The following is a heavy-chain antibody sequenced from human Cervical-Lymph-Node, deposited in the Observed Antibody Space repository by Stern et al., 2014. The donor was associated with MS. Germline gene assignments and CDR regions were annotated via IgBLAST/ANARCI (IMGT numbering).Heavy chain of an antibody. CDR2: IIPILGIA. Sequence: VQLLESGAEVKKPGSSVKVSCKASGGTFSSYAISWVRQAPGQGLEWMGRIIPILGIANYAQKFQGRVTITADKSTSTAYMELSSLRSEDTAVYYCARVPIVVVDWFDPWGQGTLVTVSS. J-gene: IGHJ5*02. CDR3: ARVPIVVVDWFDP. V-gene: IGHV1-69*09. D-gene: IGHD3-22*01. CDR1: GGTFSSYA.